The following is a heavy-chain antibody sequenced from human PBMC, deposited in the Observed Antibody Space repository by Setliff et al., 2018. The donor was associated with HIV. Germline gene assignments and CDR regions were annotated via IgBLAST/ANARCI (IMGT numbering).Heavy chain of an antibody. CDR1: GGTFSTYS. J-gene: IGHJ4*02. V-gene: IGHV1-69*05. CDR3: ARGHSGKDY. CDR2: IIPFFRTT. Sequence: SVKVSCKASGGTFSTYSMNWVRQAPGQGLEWMGGIIPFFRTTNYAQQFQGRVTMTRNTSISTAYMELSSLRSEDTAIYYCARGHSGKDYWGQGTRVTVSS. D-gene: IGHD2-21*01.